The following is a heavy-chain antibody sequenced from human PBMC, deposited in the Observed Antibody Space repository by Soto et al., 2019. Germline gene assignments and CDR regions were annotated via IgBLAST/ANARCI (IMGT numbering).Heavy chain of an antibody. V-gene: IGHV4-59*01. J-gene: IGHJ4*02. CDR3: ARDSNWKYINY. CDR1: GGSISSYY. CDR2: IYYTGRT. D-gene: IGHD1-7*01. Sequence: SETLSLTCTVSGGSISSYYWSWIRQTPGKGLEWIGYIYYTGRTNYNPSLKSRVYFSVDTSKNQFSLKLRSVTADDTAVYYCARDSNWKYINYWGQGTLVTVSS.